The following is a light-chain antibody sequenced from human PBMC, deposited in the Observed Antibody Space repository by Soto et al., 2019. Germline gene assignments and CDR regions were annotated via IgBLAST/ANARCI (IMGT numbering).Light chain of an antibody. Sequence: QSALTQPRSVSGSPGQSVTISCTGTSSDVGGYNYVSWYQQHPGKVPKLMIYDVSKRPSGVPDRFSGSKSGNTATLSISGLQAEDEADYYCCPYAGSYTLGIFGGGTKLTVL. V-gene: IGLV2-11*01. CDR1: SSDVGGYNY. J-gene: IGLJ2*01. CDR2: DVS. CDR3: CPYAGSYTLGI.